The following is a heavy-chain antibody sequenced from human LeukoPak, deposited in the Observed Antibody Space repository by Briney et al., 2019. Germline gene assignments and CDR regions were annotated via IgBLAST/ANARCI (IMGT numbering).Heavy chain of an antibody. D-gene: IGHD2-2*01. CDR1: GYTFTGYY. CDR2: INPNSGGT. V-gene: IGHV1-2*02. J-gene: IGHJ5*02. Sequence: ASVKVSCKASGYTFTGYYMHWVRQAPGQGLEWMGWINPNSGGTNYAQKFQGRVTMTRDTSISTAYMELSRLRSDDTAVYYCARDVVPAAMGRFDPWGQGTLVTVSS. CDR3: ARDVVPAAMGRFDP.